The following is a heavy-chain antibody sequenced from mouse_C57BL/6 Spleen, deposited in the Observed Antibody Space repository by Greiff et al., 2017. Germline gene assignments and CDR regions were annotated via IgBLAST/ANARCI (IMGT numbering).Heavy chain of an antibody. J-gene: IGHJ1*03. D-gene: IGHD1-1*01. CDR2: INPYNGGT. V-gene: IGHV1-19*01. CDR3: ARRDYYGSSWWYFDV. Sequence: VQLQQSGPVLVKPGASVKMSCTASGYTFTDYYMNWVQQSHGKSLEWIGVINPYNGGTSYNQKFKGKATLTVDKSSSTAYMELNSLTSEDSAVYYCARRDYYGSSWWYFDVWGTGTTVTVSA. CDR1: GYTFTDYY.